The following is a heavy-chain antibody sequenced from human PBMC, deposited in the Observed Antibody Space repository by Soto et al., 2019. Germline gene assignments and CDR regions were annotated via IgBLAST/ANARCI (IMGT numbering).Heavy chain of an antibody. D-gene: IGHD2-15*01. CDR1: GSSISSGSYY. V-gene: IGHV4-31*03. CDR2: IHHSGST. J-gene: IGHJ4*02. Sequence: QVQLQESGPGLVKPSQTLSLTCTVSGSSISSGSYYWSWIRQHPGKGLEWIGYIHHSGSTYYNPSLKSRATISLDTSKNQFSLKLSSVTAADTAVYYCARDYMAVVDWGQGTLVTVSS. CDR3: ARDYMAVVD.